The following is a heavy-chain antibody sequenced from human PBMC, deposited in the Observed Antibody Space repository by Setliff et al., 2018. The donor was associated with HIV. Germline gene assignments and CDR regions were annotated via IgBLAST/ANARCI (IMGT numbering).Heavy chain of an antibody. CDR3: AREGSGGYLTSYYYYGMDV. Sequence: GASVKVSCKASGYTFTSYYMHWVRQAPGQGLEWMGIINPSGGSTSYAQKFQGRVTMTRDTSTSTVYMELSSLRSEDTAVYYCAREGSGGYLTSYYYYGMDVWGQGTTVTVSS. J-gene: IGHJ6*02. CDR1: GYTFTSYY. CDR2: INPSGGST. V-gene: IGHV1-46*01. D-gene: IGHD6-19*01.